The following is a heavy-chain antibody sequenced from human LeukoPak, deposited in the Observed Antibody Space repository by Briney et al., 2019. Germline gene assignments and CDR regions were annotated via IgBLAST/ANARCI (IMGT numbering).Heavy chain of an antibody. CDR1: GFTFKTYW. CDR3: ARDVAYCFDY. J-gene: IGHJ4*02. CDR2: INGDGSSI. D-gene: IGHD5-12*01. V-gene: IGHV3-74*01. Sequence: GGSLRLSRAASGFTFKTYWTYWVRQAPGKGLVWVSHINGDGSSISYADSVKGRFTISRDNAKNMLYLQMNSLRAEDTAVYYCARDVAYCFDYGGQGTLVTVSS.